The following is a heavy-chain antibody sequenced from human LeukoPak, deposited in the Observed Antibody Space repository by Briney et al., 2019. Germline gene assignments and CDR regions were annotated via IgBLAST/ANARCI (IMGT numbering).Heavy chain of an antibody. J-gene: IGHJ6*03. CDR1: GGSISSYY. V-gene: IGHV4-4*09. CDR3: ARLVGGPGSYYYYMDV. D-gene: IGHD3-10*01. Sequence: SETLSLTCTVSGGSISSYYWSWIRQPPGKGLEWNGYIYTSGSTNYNPSLKSRVTISVDTSKNQFSLKLSSVTAADTAVYYCARLVGGPGSYYYYMDVWGKGTTVTVSS. CDR2: IYTSGST.